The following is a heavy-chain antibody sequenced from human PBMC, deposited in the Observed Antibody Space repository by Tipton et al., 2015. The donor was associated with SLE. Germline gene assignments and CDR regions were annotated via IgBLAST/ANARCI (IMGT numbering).Heavy chain of an antibody. CDR2: INPSGGST. CDR3: ARGDRTHDAFDI. CDR1: GYTFTSYY. V-gene: IGHV1-46*01. J-gene: IGHJ3*02. Sequence: QSGPEVKKPGASVKVSCKASGYTFTSYYMHWVRQAPGQGLEWMGIINPSGGSTSYAQKFQGRVTMTRDTSTSPVYMELSSLRSGDPAVYYCARGDRTHDAFDIWGQGTMVTVSS.